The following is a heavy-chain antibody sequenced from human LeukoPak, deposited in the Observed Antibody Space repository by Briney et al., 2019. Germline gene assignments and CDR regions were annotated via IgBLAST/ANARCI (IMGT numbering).Heavy chain of an antibody. D-gene: IGHD4-17*01. CDR3: ASYGDFGY. J-gene: IGHJ4*02. CDR1: GYTFTGYS. Sequence: GASVKVSCKASGYTFTGYSMHWVRQAPGQGFEWMGWINPNSGDTNYAQKFQGRVTMTSDTSISTAYMELSSLRSGDTAVYYYASYGDFGYWGQGTLVSVSS. CDR2: INPNSGDT. V-gene: IGHV1-2*02.